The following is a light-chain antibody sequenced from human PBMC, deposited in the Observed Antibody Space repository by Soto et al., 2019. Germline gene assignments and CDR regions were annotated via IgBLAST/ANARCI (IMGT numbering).Light chain of an antibody. CDR3: SSFTRSITYV. CDR1: SSDIGGYNS. CDR2: EVS. Sequence: QSVLTQPASVSGSPGQSITISCSGTSSDIGGYNSVAWYQQYPDKAPKLIIYEVSNRPSGVSSRFSGSKSGYTASLTISGLQAEDEADYYCSSFTRSITYVFGTGTKVTVL. J-gene: IGLJ1*01. V-gene: IGLV2-14*01.